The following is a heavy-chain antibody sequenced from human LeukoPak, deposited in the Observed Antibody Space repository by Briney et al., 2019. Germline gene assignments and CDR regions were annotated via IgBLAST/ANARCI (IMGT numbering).Heavy chain of an antibody. CDR2: IGSSSLII. Sequence: GGSLRLSCAASGFNFNNYSVNWVRQAPGKGLEWVSYIGSSSLIIYYADSVKGRFTISRDNAKNSLYLQMNSLRAEDTAVYYCARVTTVTTDGAFDIWGQGTMVTVSS. CDR1: GFNFNNYS. CDR3: ARVTTVTTDGAFDI. V-gene: IGHV3-48*04. J-gene: IGHJ3*02. D-gene: IGHD4-17*01.